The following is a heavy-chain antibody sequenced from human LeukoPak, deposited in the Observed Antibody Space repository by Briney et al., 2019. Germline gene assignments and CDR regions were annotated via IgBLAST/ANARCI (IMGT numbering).Heavy chain of an antibody. D-gene: IGHD4-23*01. CDR1: GFTFSYYT. V-gene: IGHV3-64D*06. CDR3: VKGDYGGNYRGAFDI. J-gene: IGHJ3*02. CDR2: ISPNGGST. Sequence: GGSLRLSCSASGFTFSYYTMHWVRQAPGKGLEYVSAISPNGGSTYYADSVKGSFTISRDNSKNTLYLRMSSLRAEDTAAYYCVKGDYGGNYRGAFDIWGQGTMVTVSS.